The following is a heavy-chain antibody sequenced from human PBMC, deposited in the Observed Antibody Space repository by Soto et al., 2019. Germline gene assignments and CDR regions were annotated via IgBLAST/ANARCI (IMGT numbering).Heavy chain of an antibody. CDR3: ARGELAIVVVPAGFDY. CDR1: GYTFTGYY. J-gene: IGHJ4*02. D-gene: IGHD2-2*03. CDR2: INPNSGGT. V-gene: IGHV1-2*02. Sequence: ASVKVSCKASGYTFTGYYMHWVRQAPGQGLEWMGWINPNSGGTNYAQKFQGRVTMTRDTSISTAYMELSRLRSDDTAVYYCARGELAIVVVPAGFDYWGQGTLVTVSS.